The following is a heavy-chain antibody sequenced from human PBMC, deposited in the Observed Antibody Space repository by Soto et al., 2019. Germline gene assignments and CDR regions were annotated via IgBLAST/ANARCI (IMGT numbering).Heavy chain of an antibody. CDR3: AREVVVFGVIIPTPMDV. V-gene: IGHV3-11*06. Sequence: GGSLRLSCEGSGFTFSDYYISWIRQAPGKGLEWISYSSNSGTFSRYADSVKGRFSISRDNAKDSLYLQMNSLRAEDTAVYYCAREVVVFGVIIPTPMDVWGQGTTVTVSS. CDR1: GFTFSDYY. J-gene: IGHJ6*02. CDR2: SSNSGTFS. D-gene: IGHD3-22*01.